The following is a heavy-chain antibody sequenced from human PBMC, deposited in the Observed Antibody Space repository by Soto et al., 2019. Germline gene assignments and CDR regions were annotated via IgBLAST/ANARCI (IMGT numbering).Heavy chain of an antibody. J-gene: IGHJ4*02. Sequence: QPGGSLRLSCAASGFTFTNYAMHWVRQTPGKGLEWVSTISGTGEKTFYADAVKGRFTISRDNSKSTLFVQMNSLEAEDTAVYYCAKGGTAYCSGGTCYHPFDYWGQGTLVTVSS. D-gene: IGHD2-15*01. CDR3: AKGGTAYCSGGTCYHPFDY. V-gene: IGHV3-23*01. CDR2: ISGTGEKT. CDR1: GFTFTNYA.